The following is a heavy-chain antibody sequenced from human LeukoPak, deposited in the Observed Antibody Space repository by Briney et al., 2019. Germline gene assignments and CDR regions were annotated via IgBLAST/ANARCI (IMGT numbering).Heavy chain of an antibody. CDR1: GFTLSSYY. J-gene: IGHJ3*02. CDR2: IYADGKT. Sequence: GGSLRLSCAASGFTLSSYYMSWVRQAPGKGLEWVSVIYADGKTYYADSVKGRFTISRDNSKNTLYLQMNSLRAEDTAVYYCAREDYGGNSRAFDIWGQGTMVTVSS. D-gene: IGHD4-23*01. CDR3: AREDYGGNSRAFDI. V-gene: IGHV3-53*01.